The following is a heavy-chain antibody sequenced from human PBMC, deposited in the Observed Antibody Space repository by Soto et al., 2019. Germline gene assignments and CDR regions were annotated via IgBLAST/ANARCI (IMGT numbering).Heavy chain of an antibody. Sequence: SETLSLTCTVSGGSIGSYYWSWLRQPPGKGLEWIGYVYYSGSTNYNPSLSSRVTISIDTSKKQFSLRLTSVTAADTAVYYCARDRGEFSTNGISPMFDHWGQRNLVTVSS. D-gene: IGHD2-8*01. J-gene: IGHJ4*02. V-gene: IGHV4-59*01. CDR3: ARDRGEFSTNGISPMFDH. CDR2: VYYSGST. CDR1: GGSIGSYY.